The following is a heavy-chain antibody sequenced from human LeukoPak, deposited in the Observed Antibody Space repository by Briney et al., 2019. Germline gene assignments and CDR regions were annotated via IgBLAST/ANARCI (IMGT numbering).Heavy chain of an antibody. V-gene: IGHV1-69*13. CDR2: IIPIFGTA. J-gene: IGHJ6*02. Sequence: ASVKVSCKASGGTFSSYAISWVRQAPGQGLEWMGGIIPIFGTANYAQKFQGRVTITADESTSTAYMELSSLRSEDTAVYYCARGGYSYGSYGYYGTDVWGQGTTVTVSS. D-gene: IGHD5-18*01. CDR1: GGTFSSYA. CDR3: ARGGYSYGSYGYYGTDV.